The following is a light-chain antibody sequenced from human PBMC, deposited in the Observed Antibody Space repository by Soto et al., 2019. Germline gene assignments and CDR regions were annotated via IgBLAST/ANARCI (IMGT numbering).Light chain of an antibody. Sequence: EIVLTQSPGTLSLSPGERATLSCRASQSVSNNYLAWYQQKPGQAPRLLIYGASRRATGITEWFSSSGSATDFTLVISRLEPEDVAVYFCQQSGSLALTFGGGTKVEIK. CDR3: QQSGSLALT. J-gene: IGKJ4*01. V-gene: IGKV3-20*01. CDR1: QSVSNNY. CDR2: GAS.